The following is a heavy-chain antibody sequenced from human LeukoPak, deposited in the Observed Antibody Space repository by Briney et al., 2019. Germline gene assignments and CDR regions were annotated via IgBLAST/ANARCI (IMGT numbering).Heavy chain of an antibody. CDR1: GFTFSSYG. CDR2: IWYDGSNK. J-gene: IGHJ4*02. D-gene: IGHD3-3*01. Sequence: GGSLRLSCAASGFTFSSYGMHCVRQAPGKGLEWVAVIWYDGSNKYYADSVKGRFTISRDNSKNTLYLQMNSLRAEDTAVYYCARGGPEWPLDYWGQGTLVTVPS. V-gene: IGHV3-33*01. CDR3: ARGGPEWPLDY.